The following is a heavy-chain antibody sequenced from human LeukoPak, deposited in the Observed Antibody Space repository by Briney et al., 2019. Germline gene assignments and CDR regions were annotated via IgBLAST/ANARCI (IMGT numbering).Heavy chain of an antibody. D-gene: IGHD2-21*02. J-gene: IGHJ4*02. V-gene: IGHV3-30-3*01. CDR3: ARDRTETAIDY. CDR2: ISYDGSNK. Sequence: GGSLRLSCAASGFTFSSYAMHWLRQAPGKGLEWVAVISYDGSNKYYADSVKGRFTISRDNSKNTLYLQMNSLRAEDTAVYYCARDRTETAIDYWGQGTLVTVSS. CDR1: GFTFSSYA.